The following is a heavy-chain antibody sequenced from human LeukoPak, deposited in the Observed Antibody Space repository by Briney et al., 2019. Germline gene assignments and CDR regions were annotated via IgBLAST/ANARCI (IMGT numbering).Heavy chain of an antibody. CDR3: ARGSSYYYGSGSYYKPYYYYYMDV. J-gene: IGHJ6*03. V-gene: IGHV4-39*01. CDR2: IYYSGST. CDR1: GGSISSSSYY. D-gene: IGHD3-10*01. Sequence: SETLSLTCTVSGGSISSSSYYWGWIRQPPGKGLEWIGSIYYSGSTYYNPSLKSRVTISVDTSKNQFSLKLSSVTAADTAVYYCARGSSYYYGSGSYYKPYYYYYMDVWGKGTTVTVSS.